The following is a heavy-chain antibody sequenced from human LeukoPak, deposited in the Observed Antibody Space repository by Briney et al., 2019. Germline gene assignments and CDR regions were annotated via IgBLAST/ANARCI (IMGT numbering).Heavy chain of an antibody. CDR2: ISNSGGST. CDR1: GFIFNSFA. J-gene: IGHJ4*02. Sequence: GGSLRLSCAASGFIFNSFAMSWVRQAPEKGLERVSSISNSGGSTYYADSVKGRFTISRDNSKNTLYLQMNSLRAEDTAVYYCAKVPVKWDLDYWGQGTLVTVSS. CDR3: AKVPVKWDLDY. V-gene: IGHV3-23*01. D-gene: IGHD1-26*01.